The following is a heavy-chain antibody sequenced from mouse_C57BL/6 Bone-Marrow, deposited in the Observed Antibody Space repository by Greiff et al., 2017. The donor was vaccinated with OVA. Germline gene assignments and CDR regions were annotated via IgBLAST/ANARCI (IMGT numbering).Heavy chain of an antibody. D-gene: IGHD2-14*01. CDR3: ARHRRYFDY. V-gene: IGHV5-6*02. Sequence: DVKLVESGGDLVKPGGSLKLSCAASGFTFSSYGMSWVRQTPDKRLEWVATISSGGSYTYYPDSVKGRFTISRDNAKNTLYLQMSSLKSEDTAMYYCARHRRYFDYWAKAPLSQSPQ. J-gene: IGHJ2*01. CDR1: GFTFSSYG. CDR2: ISSGGSYT.